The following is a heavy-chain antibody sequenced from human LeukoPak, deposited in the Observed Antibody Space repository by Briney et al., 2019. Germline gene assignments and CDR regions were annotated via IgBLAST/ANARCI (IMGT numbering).Heavy chain of an antibody. CDR3: ARSGYSYYYYMDV. D-gene: IGHD3-3*01. Sequence: SETLSLTCAVYGGSFSGYYWSWIRQPPGKGLEWIGEINHSGSTNYNPSLKSRVTISVDTSKNQFSLKLSSVTAADTAVYYCARSGYSYYYYMDVWGKGTTVTISS. CDR1: GGSFSGYY. CDR2: INHSGST. J-gene: IGHJ6*03. V-gene: IGHV4-34*01.